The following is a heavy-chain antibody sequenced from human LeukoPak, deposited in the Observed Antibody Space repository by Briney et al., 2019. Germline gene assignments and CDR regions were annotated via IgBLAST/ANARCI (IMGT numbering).Heavy chain of an antibody. J-gene: IGHJ4*02. CDR2: TRYDGSNK. CDR1: GFTLSSYG. CDR3: ARDRMYYDYVWGSYRYNDY. V-gene: IGHV3-30*02. Sequence: PGGSLRLSCAASGFTLSSYGMHWVRQAPGKGLEWVAFTRYDGSNKYYADSVKGRFTISRDNSKNTLYLQMNSLRAEDTAVYYCARDRMYYDYVWGSYRYNDYWGQGTLVTVSS. D-gene: IGHD3-16*02.